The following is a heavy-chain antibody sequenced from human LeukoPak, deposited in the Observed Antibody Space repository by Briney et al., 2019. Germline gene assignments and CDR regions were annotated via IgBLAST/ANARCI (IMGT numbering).Heavy chain of an antibody. D-gene: IGHD2-15*01. CDR1: GFTFSSYS. CDR2: ISSSSSYI. CDR3: AREYCSGGSCYLADY. J-gene: IGHJ4*02. Sequence: GGSLRLSCAASGFTFSSYSVNWVRQAPGKGLEWVSSISSSSSYIYYADSVKGRFTISRDNAKNSLYLQMNSLRAEDTAVYYCAREYCSGGSCYLADYWGQGTLVTVSS. V-gene: IGHV3-21*01.